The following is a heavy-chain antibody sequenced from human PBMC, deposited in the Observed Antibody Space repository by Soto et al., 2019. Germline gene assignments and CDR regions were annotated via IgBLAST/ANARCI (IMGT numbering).Heavy chain of an antibody. Sequence: PSETLSLPCPVSGGSISSGDYYWSWIRQPPGKGLEWLGYIYSSGSTYYNPSLKSRVTISVDTSKNQFSLKLSSVTAADTDVYYCARVGGLRITMFGGVTDWGQGPLVTVSS. D-gene: IGHD3-3*01. CDR2: IYSSGST. CDR1: GGSISSGDYY. CDR3: ARVGGLRITMFGGVTD. V-gene: IGHV4-30-4*01. J-gene: IGHJ4*02.